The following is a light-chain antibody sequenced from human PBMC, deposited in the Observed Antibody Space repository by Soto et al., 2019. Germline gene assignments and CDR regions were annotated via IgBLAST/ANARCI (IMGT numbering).Light chain of an antibody. V-gene: IGKV3-20*01. CDR2: ATS. CDR1: QNVVSSY. J-gene: IGKJ2*01. Sequence: ESVLMQSPGTLSLSPGERATLSCRASQNVVSSYLAWYQQKPGQDPRLLIYATSNRATGIPDRFTGGGSGTDFTLAISRLEPEDFAVYYCQQYGPSPKYTFGQGTKLQIK. CDR3: QQYGPSPKYT.